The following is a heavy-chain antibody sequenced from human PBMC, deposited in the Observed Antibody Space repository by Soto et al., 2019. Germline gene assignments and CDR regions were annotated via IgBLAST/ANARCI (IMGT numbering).Heavy chain of an antibody. D-gene: IGHD3-10*01. CDR2: IYYSGST. J-gene: IGHJ3*02. Sequence: SETLSLTCTVSGGSISSSSYYWGWIRQPPGKGLEWIGSIYYSGSTYYNPSLKSRVTISVDTSKNQFSLKLSSVTAADTAVYYCARHRMVRGGHDAFDIWGQGTMVTVSS. CDR1: GGSISSSSYY. CDR3: ARHRMVRGGHDAFDI. V-gene: IGHV4-39*01.